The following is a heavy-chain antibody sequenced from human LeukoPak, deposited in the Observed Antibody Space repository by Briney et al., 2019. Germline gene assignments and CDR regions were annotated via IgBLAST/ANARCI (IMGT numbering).Heavy chain of an antibody. D-gene: IGHD3-3*01. CDR3: AKEDLWSSNGLPFDY. J-gene: IGHJ4*02. Sequence: GGSLRLSCVASGFTFSSYAMNWVRQAPGKGLEWVSGISGSGGSTNYADSVKGRFTISRDNSKNTLYLQMNSLKAEDTAVYYCAKEDLWSSNGLPFDYWGQGTLVTVSS. CDR1: GFTFSSYA. CDR2: ISGSGGST. V-gene: IGHV3-23*01.